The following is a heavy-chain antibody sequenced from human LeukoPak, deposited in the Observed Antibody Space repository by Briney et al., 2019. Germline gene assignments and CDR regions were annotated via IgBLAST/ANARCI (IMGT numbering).Heavy chain of an antibody. V-gene: IGHV3-23*01. Sequence: GGSLRLSCAASGFTFSSYSMNWVRQAPGKGLEWVSAISGSGGSTYYADSVKGRFTISRDNSKNTLYLQMNSLRAEDTAVYYCAKDTSPWAAMVTDYWGQGTLVTVSS. CDR3: AKDTSPWAAMVTDY. J-gene: IGHJ4*02. CDR2: ISGSGGST. D-gene: IGHD5-18*01. CDR1: GFTFSSYS.